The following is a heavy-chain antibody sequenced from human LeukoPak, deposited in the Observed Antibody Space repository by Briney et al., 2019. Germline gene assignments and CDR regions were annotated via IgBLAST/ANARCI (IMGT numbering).Heavy chain of an antibody. CDR1: GGSFSGYY. Sequence: SETLSLTCAVDGGSFSGYYWSWIRQPPGKGPEWIGEINHSGSTNYNPSLKSRVTISVDTSKNQFSLKLSSVTAADTAVYYCARGRRYDFWSGYYHYYYYMDVWGKGTTVTVSS. CDR2: INHSGST. CDR3: ARGRRYDFWSGYYHYYYYMDV. D-gene: IGHD3-3*01. J-gene: IGHJ6*03. V-gene: IGHV4-34*01.